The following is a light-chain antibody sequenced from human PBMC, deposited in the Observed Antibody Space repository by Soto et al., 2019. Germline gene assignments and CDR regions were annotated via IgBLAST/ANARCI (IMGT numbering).Light chain of an antibody. CDR3: CSYASRSTFV. Sequence: QSALTQPASVSASPGQSITTSCTGTSSDVGSYNLVSWYQQHPGKAPKLMIFEGTRRPSGVSSRFSGSKSGNTASLTISGLQAEDEADYYCCSYASRSTFVFGGGTKLTVL. CDR1: SSDVGSYNL. J-gene: IGLJ2*01. V-gene: IGLV2-23*03. CDR2: EGT.